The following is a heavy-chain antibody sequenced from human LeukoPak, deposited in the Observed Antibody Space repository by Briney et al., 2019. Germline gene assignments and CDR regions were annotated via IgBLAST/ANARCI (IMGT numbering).Heavy chain of an antibody. J-gene: IGHJ3*02. CDR1: GGSISSGGYS. CDR3: ARPMRTQPGIAAAVELAPDATDI. CDR2: IYHSAST. V-gene: IGHV4-30-2*05. D-gene: IGHD6-13*01. Sequence: SQTLSLTCAASGGSISSGGYSWRRLRQPPGKGLEWIGYIYHSASTYYNPSLMGRVTTTVAPSKNPFSLTQSTVTAADTAVYSCARPMRTQPGIAAAVELAPDATDIWGQGTTVTVSS.